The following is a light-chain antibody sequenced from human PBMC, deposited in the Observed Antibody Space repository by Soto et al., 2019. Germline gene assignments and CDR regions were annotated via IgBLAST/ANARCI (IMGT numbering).Light chain of an antibody. CDR1: QSILYSTNNENY. J-gene: IGKJ1*01. Sequence: DIVMTQSPDSLAVSLGERATINCKSSQSILYSTNNENYLAWYQQKPGQPPKLLLYWASTRESGVPDRFSGSGSGTEFTLPITSLQAEDVAVYYCQQYYSVPRTFGQGTKVEIK. CDR3: QQYYSVPRT. V-gene: IGKV4-1*01. CDR2: WAS.